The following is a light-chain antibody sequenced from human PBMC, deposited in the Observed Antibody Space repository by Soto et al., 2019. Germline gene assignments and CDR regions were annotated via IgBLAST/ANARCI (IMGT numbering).Light chain of an antibody. Sequence: DIQMTQSPSSVSASVGDRVTITCRASQAINRYLAWYQPKPGKAPNLLIYTTSTLQSGVPSRFSGSGSGTDFTLTISSLEPEDFATYYCQQGNRFPLTFGGGTKVEIK. CDR2: TTS. CDR1: QAINRY. V-gene: IGKV1-12*01. CDR3: QQGNRFPLT. J-gene: IGKJ4*01.